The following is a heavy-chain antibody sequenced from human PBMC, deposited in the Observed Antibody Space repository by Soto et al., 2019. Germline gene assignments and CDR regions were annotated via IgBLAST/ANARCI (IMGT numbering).Heavy chain of an antibody. D-gene: IGHD3-9*01. CDR1: GFSLSTSGVG. Sequence: KSGPTLVNPPQTLTLTCTFSGFSLSTSGVGVGWIRQPPGKALEWLALIYWNDDKRYSPSLKSRLTITKDTAKNQGVLTLTNMDPVDTATYYCARMKVDSYQFSYAMDVWGQGTTVTVSS. CDR3: ARMKVDSYQFSYAMDV. CDR2: IYWNDDK. V-gene: IGHV2-5*01. J-gene: IGHJ6*02.